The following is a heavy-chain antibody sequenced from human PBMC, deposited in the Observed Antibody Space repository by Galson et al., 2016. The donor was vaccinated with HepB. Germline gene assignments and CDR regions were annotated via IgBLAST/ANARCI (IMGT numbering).Heavy chain of an antibody. D-gene: IGHD1-26*01. J-gene: IGHJ4*02. V-gene: IGHV3-33*01. CDR3: ARIRGNNGNYFIDS. CDR1: GFIFSNYG. CDR2: IWFDGSKT. Sequence: SLRLSCAASGFIFSNYGMHWVRQAPGKGLDWVAIIWFDGSKTYYTDAVKDRFTISRDKNTLYLQMNSLRAEDTALYYCARIRGNNGNYFIDSWGQGTQVTDSS.